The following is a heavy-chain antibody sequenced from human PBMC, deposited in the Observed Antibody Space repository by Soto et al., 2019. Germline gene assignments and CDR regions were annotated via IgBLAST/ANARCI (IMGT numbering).Heavy chain of an antibody. V-gene: IGHV3-30*03. CDR1: GFTFANYG. CDR3: ARSRDGYSFYFYYGMDV. Sequence: GGSLRLSCAASGFTFANYGMHWVRQAPGKGLEWMALILHDGSAEYYADSVKGRFTISRDNSKSTLYLQMNSLSAEDTGVYYCARSRDGYSFYFYYGMDVWGQGTTVTVSS. D-gene: IGHD4-4*01. J-gene: IGHJ6*02. CDR2: ILHDGSAE.